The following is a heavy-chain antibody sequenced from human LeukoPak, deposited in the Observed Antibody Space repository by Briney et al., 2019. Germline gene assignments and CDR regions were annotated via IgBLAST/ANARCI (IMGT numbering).Heavy chain of an antibody. CDR1: GGSISSGDYY. J-gene: IGHJ4*02. Sequence: SQTLSLTCTVSGGSISSGDYYWSWIRQPPGKGLEWIGYIYYSGSTYYNPSLKSRVTISVDTSKNQFSLKLSSVTAADTAVYYCARDLRITMVRGKSPREDYRGQGTLVTVSS. V-gene: IGHV4-30-4*01. CDR3: ARDLRITMVRGKSPREDY. CDR2: IYYSGST. D-gene: IGHD3-10*01.